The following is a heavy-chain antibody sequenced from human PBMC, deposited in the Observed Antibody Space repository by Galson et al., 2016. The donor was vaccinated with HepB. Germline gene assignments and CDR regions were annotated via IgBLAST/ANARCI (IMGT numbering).Heavy chain of an antibody. Sequence: SLRLSCAGSGFIVSSHYMNWVRQAPGKGLEWVAIIYSGGATYYADSVKGRFTISRDNPKNTLYLQMNSLRAEDTAVYYCARDPGRIAAAGHLDSWGRGTLVTVS. D-gene: IGHD6-13*01. V-gene: IGHV3-53*01. J-gene: IGHJ5*01. CDR1: GFIVSSHY. CDR2: IYSGGAT. CDR3: ARDPGRIAAAGHLDS.